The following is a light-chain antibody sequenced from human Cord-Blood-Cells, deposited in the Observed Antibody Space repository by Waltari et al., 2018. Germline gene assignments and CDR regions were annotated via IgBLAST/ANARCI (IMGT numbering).Light chain of an antibody. Sequence: DVVMTQSPLSLPVTLGQPASISCRSSQSLVHSDGNTYLNWFQQRPGQSPRRLIYKVSNRDSGVPDRFSGSGLGTDFTLKISRVEAEDVGVYYCMQGTHWPPTFGQGTKVEIK. J-gene: IGKJ1*01. CDR2: KVS. CDR3: MQGTHWPPT. V-gene: IGKV2-30*02. CDR1: QSLVHSDGNTY.